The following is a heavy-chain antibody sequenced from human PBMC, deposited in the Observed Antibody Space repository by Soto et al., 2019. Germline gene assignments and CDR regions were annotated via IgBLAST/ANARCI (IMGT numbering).Heavy chain of an antibody. V-gene: IGHV3-23*01. Sequence: EVQLLESGGGLVQPGGSLRLSCIASGFTFTSNGMTWVRQAPGKGLEWVSAISNTGGGTYYAGSVKGRYTISRDNSKNTVYLQMNSLRAEDTAIYYCAKGGGSDCYSQIDYWGQGTLVTVSS. J-gene: IGHJ4*02. D-gene: IGHD2-21*02. CDR3: AKGGGSDCYSQIDY. CDR1: GFTFTSNG. CDR2: ISNTGGGT.